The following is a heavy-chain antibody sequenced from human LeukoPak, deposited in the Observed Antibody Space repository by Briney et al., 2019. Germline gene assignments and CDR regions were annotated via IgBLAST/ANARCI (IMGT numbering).Heavy chain of an antibody. Sequence: GGSLRLSCAASGFTFSDYYMSWIRQAPGKGLEWVAGLSGSGGSTYYADSEKGRFTISRDNSKNTLYLQMNSLRAEDTALYYCAKTGCSGDSCARGPFDIWGQGTMVTVSP. CDR2: LSGSGGST. J-gene: IGHJ3*02. V-gene: IGHV3-23*01. D-gene: IGHD2-15*01. CDR1: GFTFSDYY. CDR3: AKTGCSGDSCARGPFDI.